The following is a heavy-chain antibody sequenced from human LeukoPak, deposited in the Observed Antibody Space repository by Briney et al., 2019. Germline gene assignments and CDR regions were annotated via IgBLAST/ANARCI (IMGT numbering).Heavy chain of an antibody. D-gene: IGHD6-13*01. V-gene: IGHV1-3*03. Sequence: GASVKVSCKASGYTFTSYAMHWVRQAPGQRLEWMGWINTGNGNTKYSQEFQGRVTMTRDTSTSTVYMELSSLRSEDTAVYYCARVSSSWSHAFDYWGQGTLVTVSS. J-gene: IGHJ4*02. CDR1: GYTFTSYA. CDR3: ARVSSSWSHAFDY. CDR2: INTGNGNT.